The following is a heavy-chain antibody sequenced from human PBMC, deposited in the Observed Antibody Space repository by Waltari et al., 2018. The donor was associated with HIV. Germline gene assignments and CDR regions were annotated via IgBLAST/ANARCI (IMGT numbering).Heavy chain of an antibody. Sequence: QVQLQESGPGLVKPSETLSLTCTVSGYSISSGYYWGWIRQPPGKGLEWIGSIYHSGSTYYNPSLKSRVTISVDTSKNQFSLKLSSVTAADTAVYYCARNPLNPEYCSGGSCYLKNWFDPWGQGTLVTVSS. CDR3: ARNPLNPEYCSGGSCYLKNWFDP. J-gene: IGHJ5*02. CDR1: GYSISSGYY. V-gene: IGHV4-38-2*02. CDR2: IYHSGST. D-gene: IGHD2-15*01.